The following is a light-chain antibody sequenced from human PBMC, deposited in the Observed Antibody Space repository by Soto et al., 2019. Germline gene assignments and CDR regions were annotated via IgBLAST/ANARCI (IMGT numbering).Light chain of an antibody. CDR1: SSNIGAGYD. CDR3: QSYDSSLSGYV. CDR2: GNS. Sequence: QSVLTQPPSVSGAPGQRVTISCTGSSSNIGAGYDVHWYQQLPGTAPKLLIYGNSNRPSVVPDRFSGSKSGTSASLAITGLQAEDEADYYCQSYDSSLSGYVFGTGTKV. V-gene: IGLV1-40*01. J-gene: IGLJ1*01.